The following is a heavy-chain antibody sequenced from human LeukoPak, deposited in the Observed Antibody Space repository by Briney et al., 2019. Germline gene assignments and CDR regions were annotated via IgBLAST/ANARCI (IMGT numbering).Heavy chain of an antibody. Sequence: PGRSLRLSCAASGFTFSSYGIHWVRPAPGKGLEWVAVTWYDGSNKYYADSVKGRFTISRDNSKNTMYLQMNSLRVEDTAVYYCARDLTRYFDYWGQGTLVTVSS. CDR2: TWYDGSNK. CDR3: ARDLTRYFDY. J-gene: IGHJ4*02. V-gene: IGHV3-33*01. CDR1: GFTFSSYG.